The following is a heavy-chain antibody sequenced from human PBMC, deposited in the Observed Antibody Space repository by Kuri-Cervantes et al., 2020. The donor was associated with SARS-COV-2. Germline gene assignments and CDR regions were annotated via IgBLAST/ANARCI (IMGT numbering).Heavy chain of an antibody. Sequence: LSLTCAASGFTFSSYSMNWVRQAPGKGLEWVAVISYDGSNKYYADSVKGRFTISRDNSKNTLYLQMNSLRAEDTAVYYCAKDCLCASSTGHYYYGMDVWGQGTTVTVS. CDR3: AKDCLCASSTGHYYYGMDV. CDR2: ISYDGSNK. V-gene: IGHV3-30*18. J-gene: IGHJ6*02. D-gene: IGHD3-10*01. CDR1: GFTFSSYS.